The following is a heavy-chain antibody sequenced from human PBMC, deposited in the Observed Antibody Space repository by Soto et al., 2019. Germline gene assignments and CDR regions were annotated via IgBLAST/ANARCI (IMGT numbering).Heavy chain of an antibody. D-gene: IGHD6-19*01. CDR1: GFTFDDYA. Sequence: GGSLRLSCAASGFTFDDYAMHWVRQAPGKGLEWFSLISGDGGSTYYAEAVKGLFTISRDNSKNSLYLQMNSLRAEDTALDYCAKERDSSGWYAFDIWGQGTMVTVSS. CDR3: AKERDSSGWYAFDI. CDR2: ISGDGGST. V-gene: IGHV3-43*02. J-gene: IGHJ3*02.